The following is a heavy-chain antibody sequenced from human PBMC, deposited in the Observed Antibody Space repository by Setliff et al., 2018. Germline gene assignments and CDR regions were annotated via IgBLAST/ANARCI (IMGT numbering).Heavy chain of an antibody. D-gene: IGHD3-22*01. Sequence: SETLSLTYTVSGGSISSGDYYWSWIRQPPGKGLEWIGYIYYSGSTYYNPSLKSRFRISVDTSKNQFSLKLNSVTAADTAVYYCARDPIMGFYDSTGYSTLNWYFDLWGRGTLVTVSS. CDR1: GGSISSGDYY. V-gene: IGHV4-30-4*08. CDR3: ARDPIMGFYDSTGYSTLNWYFDL. J-gene: IGHJ2*01. CDR2: IYYSGST.